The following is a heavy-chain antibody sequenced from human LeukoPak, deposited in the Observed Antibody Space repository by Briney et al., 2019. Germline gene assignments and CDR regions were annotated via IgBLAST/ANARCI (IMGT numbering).Heavy chain of an antibody. Sequence: SETLSLTCALSGYSISSGYYWGWIRQPPGKGLEWIGSIYHSGSTYYNPSLKSRVTISVDTSKNQFSLKQSPVTAADTAVYYCARDFRVRGVINYWGQGTLVTVSS. CDR3: ARDFRVRGVINY. J-gene: IGHJ4*02. CDR2: IYHSGST. V-gene: IGHV4-38-2*02. D-gene: IGHD3-10*01. CDR1: GYSISSGYY.